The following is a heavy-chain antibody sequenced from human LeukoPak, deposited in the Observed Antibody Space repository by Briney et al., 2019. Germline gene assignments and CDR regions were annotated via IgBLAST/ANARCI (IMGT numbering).Heavy chain of an antibody. CDR1: GYTFTSYD. J-gene: IGHJ6*04. CDR2: ISAYNGNT. Sequence: ASVKVSCKASGYTFTSYDINWVRQAPGQGLEWMGWISAYNGNTNYAQKLQGRVTMTTDTSTSTAYMELRSLRSDDTAVYYCARETPVLRYFDWLLSSGPQLSLDVWGKGTTVTVSS. V-gene: IGHV1-18*01. D-gene: IGHD3-9*01. CDR3: ARETPVLRYFDWLLSSGPQLSLDV.